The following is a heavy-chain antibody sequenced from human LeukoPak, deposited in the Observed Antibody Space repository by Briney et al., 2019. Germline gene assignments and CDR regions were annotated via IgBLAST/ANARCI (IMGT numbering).Heavy chain of an antibody. D-gene: IGHD3-10*01. CDR1: GGSISSSSYY. CDR2: IYYSGST. Sequence: SETLSLTCTVSGGSISSSSYYWGWIRQPPGKGLEWIGSIYYSGSTYYNPSLKSRVTISVDTSKNQFSLKLSSVTAADTAVYYCARDGELLWFGEYRRDYYYGMDVWGQGTTVTVSS. CDR3: ARDGELLWFGEYRRDYYYGMDV. V-gene: IGHV4-39*07. J-gene: IGHJ6*02.